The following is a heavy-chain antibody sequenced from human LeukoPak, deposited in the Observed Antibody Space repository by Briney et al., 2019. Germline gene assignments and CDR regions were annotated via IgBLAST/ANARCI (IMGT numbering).Heavy chain of an antibody. Sequence: ASVKVSCKASGYTFTSYDINWVRQATGQGLEWMGWMNPNSGNTGYAQKFQGRVTMTRNTSISTAYVELSSLRSEDTAVYYCAKSIAAAGLYYYYGMDVWGQGTTVTVSS. CDR2: MNPNSGNT. CDR1: GYTFTSYD. CDR3: AKSIAAAGLYYYYGMDV. J-gene: IGHJ6*02. V-gene: IGHV1-8*01. D-gene: IGHD6-13*01.